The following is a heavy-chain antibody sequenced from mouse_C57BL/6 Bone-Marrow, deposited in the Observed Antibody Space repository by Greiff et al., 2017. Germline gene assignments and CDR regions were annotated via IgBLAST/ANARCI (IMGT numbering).Heavy chain of an antibody. J-gene: IGHJ4*01. D-gene: IGHD1-1*01. V-gene: IGHV1-55*01. Sequence: QVQLQQPGAELVKPGASVKMSCKASGYTFTSYWITWVKQRPGQGLEWIGDIYPGSGSTNYNEKFKSKATLTVDTSSSTAYMQLRSLTSEDSAVNCSARFLRPRYAMDYWGQGTSVTVSS. CDR3: ARFLRPRYAMDY. CDR2: IYPGSGST. CDR1: GYTFTSYW.